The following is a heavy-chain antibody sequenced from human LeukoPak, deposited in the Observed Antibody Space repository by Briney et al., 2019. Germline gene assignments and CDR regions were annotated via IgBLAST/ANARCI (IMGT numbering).Heavy chain of an antibody. J-gene: IGHJ4*02. Sequence: PSETLSLTCTVSGGSISSYYWSWIRQPPGVGLEWIGYLYYSGSTNYNPSLKSRVTISVDTSKNQFSLKLSSVTAADTAVYYCARNRDGYNSFDYWGQGTLVTVSS. V-gene: IGHV4-59*12. CDR3: ARNRDGYNSFDY. CDR2: LYYSGST. CDR1: GGSISSYY. D-gene: IGHD5-24*01.